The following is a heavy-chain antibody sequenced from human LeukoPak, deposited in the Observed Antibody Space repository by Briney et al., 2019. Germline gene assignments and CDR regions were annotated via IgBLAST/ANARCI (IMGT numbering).Heavy chain of an antibody. J-gene: IGHJ4*02. Sequence: PSETLSLTCAVYGGSFSGYYWSWIRQPPGKGLEWIGYIYYSGTTYYNPSPKGRITISIDTSKSQFSLKLSSVTAADTAVYYCARQKRNSSGWYGDYWGQGTLVTVSS. V-gene: IGHV4-30-4*08. CDR1: GGSFSGYY. D-gene: IGHD6-19*01. CDR3: ARQKRNSSGWYGDY. CDR2: IYYSGTT.